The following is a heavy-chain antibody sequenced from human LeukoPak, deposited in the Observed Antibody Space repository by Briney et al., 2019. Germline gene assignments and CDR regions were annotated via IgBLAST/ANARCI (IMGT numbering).Heavy chain of an antibody. Sequence: KPGGSLRLSCAASGFTFSSYSMNWVRQAPGKGLEWVSSISSSSSYIYYADSVKGRFTISRDNAKNSLYLQMNSLRAEDTAVYYCARGANVLRFLEWPFDYWGQGTLVTVSS. D-gene: IGHD3-3*01. V-gene: IGHV3-21*01. CDR1: GFTFSSYS. CDR2: ISSSSSYI. J-gene: IGHJ4*02. CDR3: ARGANVLRFLEWPFDY.